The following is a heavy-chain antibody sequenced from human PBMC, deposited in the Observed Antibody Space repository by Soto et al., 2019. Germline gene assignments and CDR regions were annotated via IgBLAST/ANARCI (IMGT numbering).Heavy chain of an antibody. Sequence: QVQLVQSGAEVKKPGASVKVSCRASGYTFTSYVISWVRQAPAQGLEWMGWISAYNGNTNFAQKLQGRFTMTTDTSTRTAHLGLGSLRSDDTAVYYCARVVATVAGPYGMDVWGQGTTVTVSS. CDR2: ISAYNGNT. CDR3: ARVVATVAGPYGMDV. D-gene: IGHD6-19*01. J-gene: IGHJ6*02. CDR1: GYTFTSYV. V-gene: IGHV1-18*01.